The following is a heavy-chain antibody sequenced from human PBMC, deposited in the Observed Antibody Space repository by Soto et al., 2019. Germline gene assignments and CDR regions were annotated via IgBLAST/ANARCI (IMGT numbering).Heavy chain of an antibody. CDR3: ARIHLRHDYFYGMDV. Sequence: PGGSLRLSCAASGFTFSSYAMSWVRQAPGKGLEWVSAISGSGGSTFYSTSLKTRLTISKDTSKNQVVLTMTNMDPVDTATYYCARIHLRHDYFYGMDVWGQGTTVTVSS. J-gene: IGHJ6*02. CDR1: GFTFSSYA. D-gene: IGHD5-18*01. V-gene: IGHV3-23*01. CDR2: ISGSGGST.